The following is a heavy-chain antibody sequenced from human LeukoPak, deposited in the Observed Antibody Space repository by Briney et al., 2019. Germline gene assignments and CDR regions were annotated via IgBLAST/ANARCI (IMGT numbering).Heavy chain of an antibody. V-gene: IGHV3-23*01. Sequence: PGGSLRLSCATSGFNFSNYAMTWVRQAPGKWLGWVSSISGGGGTTYYGDSVKGRVTVSRDSSKNTLHLQMNSLRLEDTAVYYSARGTVWLYTSILIDWGQGVLVTVSS. CDR2: ISGGGGTT. J-gene: IGHJ4*02. CDR3: ARGTVWLYTSILID. CDR1: GFNFSNYA. D-gene: IGHD3-9*01.